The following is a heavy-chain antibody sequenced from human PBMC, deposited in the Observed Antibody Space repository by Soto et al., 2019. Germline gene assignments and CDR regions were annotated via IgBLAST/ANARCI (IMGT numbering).Heavy chain of an antibody. Sequence: QVQLVQSGAAVKKPGSSVKVSCKASGGTFSSYAISWVRQAPGQGLEWMGGIIPIFGTANYAQKFQGRVTITADESTSTAXXEXSXLRSEDTAVYYCARDSPPMTTVTTVRFADYYYGMDVWGQGTTVTVSS. V-gene: IGHV1-69*12. CDR3: ARDSPPMTTVTTVRFADYYYGMDV. CDR1: GGTFSSYA. J-gene: IGHJ6*02. CDR2: IIPIFGTA. D-gene: IGHD4-4*01.